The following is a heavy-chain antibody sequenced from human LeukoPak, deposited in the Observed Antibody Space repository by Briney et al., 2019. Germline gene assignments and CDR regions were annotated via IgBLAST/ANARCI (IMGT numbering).Heavy chain of an antibody. J-gene: IGHJ6*04. Sequence: GGSLRLSCAASGFTFNSYSMDWVRQAPGKGLEWVSYISSSRGTIYYADSVKGRFTISRDNAKNLLYLQMNSLRAEDTAVYYCARDRSITNFGVVRRNKVGTLDVWGKGTTVTVSS. V-gene: IGHV3-48*01. D-gene: IGHD3-3*01. CDR2: ISSSRGTI. CDR1: GFTFNSYS. CDR3: ARDRSITNFGVVRRNKVGTLDV.